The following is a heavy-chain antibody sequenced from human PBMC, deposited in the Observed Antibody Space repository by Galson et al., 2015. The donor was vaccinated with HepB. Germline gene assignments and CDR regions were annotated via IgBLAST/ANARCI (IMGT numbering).Heavy chain of an antibody. V-gene: IGHV3-73*01. Sequence: SLRLSCAASGFTFSGSAMHWVRQASGKGLEWVGRIRSKANSYATAYAASVKGRFTISRDDSKNTAYLQMNSLKTEDTAVYYCTRLGAGDAFDIWGQGTMVTVSS. J-gene: IGHJ3*02. D-gene: IGHD4-17*01. CDR1: GFTFSGSA. CDR3: TRLGAGDAFDI. CDR2: IRSKANSYAT.